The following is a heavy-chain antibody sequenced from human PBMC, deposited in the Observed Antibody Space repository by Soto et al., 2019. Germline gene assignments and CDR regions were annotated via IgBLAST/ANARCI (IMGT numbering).Heavy chain of an antibody. CDR1: GFSFTSSW. CDR2: IYPGDSDT. J-gene: IGHJ6*02. V-gene: IGHV5-51*01. CDR3: ARSRGMDV. Sequence: GESLKISCQGSGFSFTSSWIGWVRQMPGKGLEWMGLIYPGDSDTRYSPSFQGQVTISADKSISTAYLQWSSLKASDTAIYYCARSRGMDVWGQGTTVTVSS.